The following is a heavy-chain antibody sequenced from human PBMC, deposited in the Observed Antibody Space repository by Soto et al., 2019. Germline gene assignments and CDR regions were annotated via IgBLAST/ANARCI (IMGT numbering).Heavy chain of an antibody. CDR2: ISKSGFT. D-gene: IGHD3-10*01. J-gene: IGHJ6*02. V-gene: IGHV4-59*08. CDR1: SVSINSFTNHY. CDR3: ATQGFWKLHGIVDV. Sequence: QAQLQTSGPGLVKPSETLSLTCTVSSVSINSFTNHYCSWIRQPPGKGLEWVGYISKSGFTRYNPSLSSRVTLSVYTSKNQFSLKLSSVTAADTALYFCATQGFWKLHGIVDVWGQGTTVNVSS.